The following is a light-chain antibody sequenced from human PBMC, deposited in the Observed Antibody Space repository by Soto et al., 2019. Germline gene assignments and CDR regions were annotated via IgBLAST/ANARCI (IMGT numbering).Light chain of an antibody. CDR1: QTVLYSSNNKNY. V-gene: IGKV4-1*01. CDR3: QQYYSIPQT. Sequence: DIVMTQSPDSLAVSLGERATINCKSSQTVLYSSNNKNYLAWYQQKPGQPPKLLIYWGSARESGVPDRFSGSGSGTDFTLTISSLQADDVAVYYCQQYYSIPQTFGQGTKVEIK. J-gene: IGKJ1*01. CDR2: WGS.